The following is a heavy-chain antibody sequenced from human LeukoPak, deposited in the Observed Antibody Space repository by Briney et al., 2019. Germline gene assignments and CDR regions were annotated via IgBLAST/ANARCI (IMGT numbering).Heavy chain of an antibody. Sequence: ASVKVSCKASGYTFTSYYMHWVRQAPGQGLEWMGIINPSGGSTSYARKFQGRVTMTRDTSTSTVYMELSSLRSEDTAVYYCARGSITMIVDDAFDIWGQGTMVTVSS. D-gene: IGHD3-22*01. CDR2: INPSGGST. CDR1: GYTFTSYY. V-gene: IGHV1-46*01. CDR3: ARGSITMIVDDAFDI. J-gene: IGHJ3*02.